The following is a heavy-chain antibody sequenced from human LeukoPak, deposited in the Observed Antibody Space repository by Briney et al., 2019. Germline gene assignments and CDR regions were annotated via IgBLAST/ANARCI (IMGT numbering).Heavy chain of an antibody. Sequence: SGPALVRPTQTLTLTCTFSGFSLTTSGMCVTWVRQPPGKALEWLARIDWDDDEYYNTSLKTRLTISKDTSKNQVVLTMTNMVPVDTATYYCARSTRDYFYNYGMDVWGRGTTVTVSS. D-gene: IGHD1-1*01. V-gene: IGHV2-70*11. CDR3: ARSTRDYFYNYGMDV. J-gene: IGHJ6*02. CDR1: GFSLTTSGMC. CDR2: IDWDDDE.